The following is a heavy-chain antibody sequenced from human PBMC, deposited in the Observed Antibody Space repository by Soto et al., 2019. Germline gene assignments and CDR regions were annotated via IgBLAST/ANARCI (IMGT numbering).Heavy chain of an antibody. Sequence: QVQLVQSGAKVKRPGSSVKVSCKASGGTFNSHTINWVRQAPGQGLEWVGRVVPLLGIESHPQKFKDRLTITADTSTGSVFMELSTLRSEDTAVYYSPRDRPDYYVGPVPRQHFDPWGLGTQLTVSP. V-gene: IGHV1-69*08. CDR1: GGTFNSHT. J-gene: IGHJ5*02. D-gene: IGHD3-10*02. CDR2: VVPLLGIE. CDR3: PRDRPDYYVGPVPRQHFDP.